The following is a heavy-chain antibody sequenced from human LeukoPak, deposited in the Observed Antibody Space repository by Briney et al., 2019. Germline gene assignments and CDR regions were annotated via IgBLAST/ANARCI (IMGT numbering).Heavy chain of an antibody. CDR2: IYPGDSDT. CDR1: GYSFTSYW. Sequence: GESLKISCKGSGYSFTSYWIGWVRQMPGKGLEWMGIIYPGDSDTRYSPSFQGQVTISADKSISTAYLQWSGLKASDTAMYYCATGALGYCSSTSCLDYWGQGTLVTVSS. D-gene: IGHD2-2*01. CDR3: ATGALGYCSSTSCLDY. J-gene: IGHJ4*02. V-gene: IGHV5-51*01.